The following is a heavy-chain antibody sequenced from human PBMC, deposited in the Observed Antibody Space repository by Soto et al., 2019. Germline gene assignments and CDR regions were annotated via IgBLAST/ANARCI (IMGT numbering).Heavy chain of an antibody. D-gene: IGHD4-17*01. V-gene: IGHV3-23*01. CDR2: ISGSGGST. J-gene: IGHJ4*02. CDR1: GFTFSSYA. CDR3: AKGYGEYLLPTYYFDY. Sequence: GGSLRLSCAASGFTFSSYAMSWVRQAPGKGLEWVSAISGSGGSTYYADSVKGRFTISRDNSKNTLYLQMNSLRAEDTAVYYCAKGYGEYLLPTYYFDYWGQGTLVTVSS.